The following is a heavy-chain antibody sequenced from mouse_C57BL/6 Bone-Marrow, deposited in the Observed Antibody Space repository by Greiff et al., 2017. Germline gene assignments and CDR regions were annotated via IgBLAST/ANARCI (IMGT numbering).Heavy chain of an antibody. D-gene: IGHD1-1*01. CDR1: GYAFSSYW. V-gene: IGHV1-80*01. J-gene: IGHJ1*03. CDR2: IYPGDGDT. CDR3: ARDYGSSYRYFDV. Sequence: QVQLQQSGAELVKPGASVKISCKASGYAFSSYWMNWVKQRPGKGLEWIGQIYPGDGDTNYNGKFKGKATLTADKYSSTGYMQLSSLTSDDSAVYFYARDYGSSYRYFDVWGKGTTVTVSS.